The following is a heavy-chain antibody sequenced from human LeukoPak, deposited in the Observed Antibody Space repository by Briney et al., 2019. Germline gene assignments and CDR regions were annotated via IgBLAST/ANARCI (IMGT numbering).Heavy chain of an antibody. CDR2: IIPIFGTA. V-gene: IGHV1-69*01. CDR3: ASERTVTPWYFDY. Sequence: GASVKVSCKASGGTFSSYAISWVRQAPGQGLEWMGGIIPIFGTANYAQKFQGRVTITADESTSTAYMELSSLRSEDTAVYYCASERTVTPWYFDYWGQGTLVTVSS. CDR1: GGTFSSYA. D-gene: IGHD4-17*01. J-gene: IGHJ4*02.